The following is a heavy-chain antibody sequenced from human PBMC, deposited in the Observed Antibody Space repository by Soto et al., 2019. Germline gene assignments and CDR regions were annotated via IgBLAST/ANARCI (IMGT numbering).Heavy chain of an antibody. J-gene: IGHJ5*02. CDR2: IYYSGTT. CDR3: ARWTSRRYFDWLRRFDP. V-gene: IGHV4-30-4*01. D-gene: IGHD3-9*01. Sequence: SETLSLTCSVSGGSITSDDHYWTWIRQPPVTGLEWIGSIYYSGTTNYNPSLKSRVTISVDTPKNQFSLKLSSVTAADTAVYYCARWTSRRYFDWLRRFDPWGQGSLVTVSS. CDR1: GGSITSDDHY.